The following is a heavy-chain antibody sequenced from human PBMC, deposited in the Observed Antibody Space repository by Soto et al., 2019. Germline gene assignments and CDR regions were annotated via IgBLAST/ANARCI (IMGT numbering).Heavy chain of an antibody. Sequence: PGGSLRLCCVASGCTFSRFWMSWVRQASGKGLEWVANIRHDVPEQFSVDSVKGRFTLSRDNAKNLLYLEMNNLRAEDTAVYYCVRDRSRPAAMDYWGQGALVTVSS. CDR3: VRDRSRPAAMDY. CDR1: GCTFSRFW. V-gene: IGHV3-7*01. J-gene: IGHJ4*02. CDR2: IRHDVPEQ. D-gene: IGHD2-2*01.